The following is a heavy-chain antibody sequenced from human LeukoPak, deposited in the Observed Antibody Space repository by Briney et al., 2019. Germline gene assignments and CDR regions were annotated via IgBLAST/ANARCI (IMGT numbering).Heavy chain of an antibody. D-gene: IGHD2-15*01. V-gene: IGHV3-30*04. CDR1: GFTFDLYA. CDR2: MSYDGSNK. CDR3: ATDQVELCSSGSCYVIDN. J-gene: IGHJ4*02. Sequence: GGSLRLSCAASGFTFDLYAMHWVRQAPGRGLEGVAVMSYDGSNKYYAESVKGRFTISRDNSRNTLHLQMRSLRVADTAVYYCATDQVELCSSGSCYVIDNWGPGTLVAVSS.